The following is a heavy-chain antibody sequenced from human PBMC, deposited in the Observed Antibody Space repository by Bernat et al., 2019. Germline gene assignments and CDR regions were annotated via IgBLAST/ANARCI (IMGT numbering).Heavy chain of an antibody. CDR1: GFTFSSYW. J-gene: IGHJ4*02. Sequence: EVQLVESGGGLVQPGESLRLSCAASGFTFSSYWMTWVRQVPGNGLEWVANIIKDGRENYCLDCVRGGLTITRDNAKNSLYLQMNSLRAEDTAVYYCARAQDVVVVDTYFDYWGQGTLVTVSS. CDR2: IIKDGREN. D-gene: IGHD2-15*01. V-gene: IGHV3-7*04. CDR3: ARAQDVVVVDTYFDY.